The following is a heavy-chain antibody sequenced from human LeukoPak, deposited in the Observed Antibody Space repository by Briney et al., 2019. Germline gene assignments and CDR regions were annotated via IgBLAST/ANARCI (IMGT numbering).Heavy chain of an antibody. CDR2: IKPDGSEK. V-gene: IGHV3-7*01. J-gene: IGHJ4*02. Sequence: GGSLRLSCAASGFTFSGSWMSWVRQAPGKGLEWVTNIKPDGSEKYYVDSVKGRFTISRDNAKNSLYLQMNSLRAEDTALYYCARDTVGVTDYWGQGTLVTVSS. CDR1: GFTFSGSW. CDR3: ARDTVGVTDY. D-gene: IGHD1-26*01.